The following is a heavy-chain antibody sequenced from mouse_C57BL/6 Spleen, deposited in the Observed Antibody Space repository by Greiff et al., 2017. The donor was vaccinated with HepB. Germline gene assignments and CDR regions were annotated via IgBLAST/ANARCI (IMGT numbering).Heavy chain of an antibody. CDR1: GYTFTSYW. CDR2: IDPSDSET. V-gene: IGHV1-52*01. J-gene: IGHJ2*01. CDR3: ARGGNYNYFDY. D-gene: IGHD2-1*01. Sequence: QVQLQQPGAELVRPGSSVKLSCKASGYTFTSYWMHWVKQRPIQGLEWIGNIDPSDSETHYNQKFKDKATLTVDKSSSTAYMQLSSLTSEDSAVYYCARGGNYNYFDYGGQGTTLTVSS.